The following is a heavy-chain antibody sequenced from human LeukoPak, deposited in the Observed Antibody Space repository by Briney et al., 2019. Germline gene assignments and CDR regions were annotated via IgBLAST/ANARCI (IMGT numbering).Heavy chain of an antibody. V-gene: IGHV3-43*02. CDR1: GFTFDDYA. Sequence: PGGSLRLSCAASGFTFDDYAMRWVRQAPGKGLEWVSLISGDGGSTYYADSVKGRFTISRDNSKNSLYLQMDNLRTEDTALYYCAKDGHISDYYMDVWGKGTTVTVSS. J-gene: IGHJ6*03. CDR3: AKDGHISDYYMDV. D-gene: IGHD2/OR15-2a*01. CDR2: ISGDGGST.